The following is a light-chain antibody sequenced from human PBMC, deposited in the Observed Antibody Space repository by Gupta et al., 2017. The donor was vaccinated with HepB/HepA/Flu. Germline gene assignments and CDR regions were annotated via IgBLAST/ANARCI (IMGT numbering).Light chain of an antibody. CDR1: KLGDKY. V-gene: IGLV3-1*01. J-gene: IGLJ2*01. CDR2: QDH. CDR3: QAWNRNTLV. Sequence: SYELTQSPSMTVSPGQTAISCSGDKLGDKYVCWYQQRPGQSPLLLIYQDHNRPSEIPERFSGSNSGTTATLTISGTQAMDDAYYYCQAWNRNTLVFGGGTKLTVL.